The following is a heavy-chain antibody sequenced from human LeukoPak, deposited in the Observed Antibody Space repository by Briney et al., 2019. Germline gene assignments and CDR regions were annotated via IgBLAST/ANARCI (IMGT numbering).Heavy chain of an antibody. Sequence: GESLKISCKGSGYSFTSYWIGWVRQMPGKGLEWMGIIYPGDTDTRYSPSFQGQVTISADKSISTAYLQWSSLKASDTAMYYCARLFGGYGSGSYSYDYWGQRTLVTVSS. J-gene: IGHJ4*02. V-gene: IGHV5-51*01. CDR2: IYPGDTDT. CDR1: GYSFTSYW. CDR3: ARLFGGYGSGSYSYDY. D-gene: IGHD3-10*01.